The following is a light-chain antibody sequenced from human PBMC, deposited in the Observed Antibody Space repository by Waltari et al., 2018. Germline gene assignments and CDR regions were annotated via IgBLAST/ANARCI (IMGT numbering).Light chain of an antibody. CDR2: HAS. V-gene: IGKV3D-15*01. CDR3: QQYNRWPPLT. CDR1: QSIATD. J-gene: IGKJ4*01. Sequence: EVVMTQSPATLSVSPGERAPLSCSASQSIATDLAWYQHKPGQAPRLLIYHASTRATAIPTRFRGSGSGTDFTLTISGLQSEDSAVYYCQQYNRWPPLTFGGGTKVEI.